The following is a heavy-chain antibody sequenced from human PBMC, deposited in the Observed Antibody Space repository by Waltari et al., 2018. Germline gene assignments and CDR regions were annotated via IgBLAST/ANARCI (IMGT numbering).Heavy chain of an antibody. J-gene: IGHJ6*02. V-gene: IGHV4-38-2*01. CDR2: IYHSGST. CDR1: GYSISSGYY. Sequence: QVQLQESGPGLVKPSETLSLTCAVSGYSISSGYYWGWIRQPPGKGLEWIGSIYHSGSTYYHPSLNSRVTISVDTSKNQFSLKLSSVTAADTAVYYCARGGGDYDFWSGYTLYYYYYYGMDVWGQGTTVTVSS. D-gene: IGHD3-3*01. CDR3: ARGGGDYDFWSGYTLYYYYYYGMDV.